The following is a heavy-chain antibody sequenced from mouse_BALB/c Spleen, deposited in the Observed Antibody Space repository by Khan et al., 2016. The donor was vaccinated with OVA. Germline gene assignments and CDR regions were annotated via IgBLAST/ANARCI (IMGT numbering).Heavy chain of an antibody. CDR3: AREWAAWFPY. Sequence: QVQLQQPGAQLARPGASVRLSCKASGYTFTDYYINWMRQRTGEGLEWIGEIYPGSDNTYYNEKFKDRATLTADKSSSTAYMHLSSLTSEDSAVYFCAREWAAWFPYWGQGTLVTVSA. V-gene: IGHV1-77*01. J-gene: IGHJ3*01. CDR1: GYTFTDYY. CDR2: IYPGSDNT.